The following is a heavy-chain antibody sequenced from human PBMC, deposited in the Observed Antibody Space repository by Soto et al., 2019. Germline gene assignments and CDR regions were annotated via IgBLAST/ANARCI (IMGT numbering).Heavy chain of an antibody. CDR2: IYPGDFDT. V-gene: IGHV5-51*01. CDR1: GYRFTSYW. CDR3: ARHPQRSYCSSTSCWFDP. Sequence: RGESLKISCKGSGYRFTSYWIAWVRQLPGKGLEFMGIIYPGDFDTRYNPSFQGQATISVDNSISTAYLQWSSLKASDTAMYYCARHPQRSYCSSTSCWFDPWGQGTLVTVSS. D-gene: IGHD2-2*01. J-gene: IGHJ5*02.